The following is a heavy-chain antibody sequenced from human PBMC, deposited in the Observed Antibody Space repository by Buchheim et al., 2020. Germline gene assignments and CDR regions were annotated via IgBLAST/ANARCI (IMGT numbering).Heavy chain of an antibody. CDR2: INHSGST. CDR3: ARGWIITIFGVVTPLGMDV. J-gene: IGHJ6*02. CDR1: GGSFSAYY. V-gene: IGHV4-34*01. Sequence: QVQLQQWGAGLLKPSETLSLTCAVYGGSFSAYYWSWIRQPPGKGLEWMGEINHSGSTNYNPSLKSRVTISVDTTKNQFSLKLSSVTAADTAVYYCARGWIITIFGVVTPLGMDVWGQGTT. D-gene: IGHD3-3*01.